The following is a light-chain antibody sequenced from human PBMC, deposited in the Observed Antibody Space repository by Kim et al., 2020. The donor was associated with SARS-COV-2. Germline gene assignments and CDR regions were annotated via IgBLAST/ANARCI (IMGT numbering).Light chain of an antibody. V-gene: IGLV1-40*01. CDR2: GNS. CDR1: SSNIGAGYD. CDR3: QSYDSSLSGSVV. Sequence: VTISCTGSSSNIGAGYDVNWYQQLPGTAPKLLSYGNSNRPSGVPDRFSGSESGTSASLAITGLQAEDEADYYCQSYDSSLSGSVVFGGGTQLTVL. J-gene: IGLJ2*01.